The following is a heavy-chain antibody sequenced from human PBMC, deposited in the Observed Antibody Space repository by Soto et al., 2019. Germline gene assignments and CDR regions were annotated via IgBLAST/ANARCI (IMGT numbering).Heavy chain of an antibody. CDR3: ARDLAAGDY. Sequence: QVQLVQSGAEVKKPGASVIISCKASGYTFTNYYIHWVRQAPGQGLEWMGIINPTGGSTNYAQRFQGRVTLTMDTSTTTVYMELSSLRFEDTAVYYCARDLAAGDYWGQGTLVTVSS. J-gene: IGHJ4*02. CDR1: GYTFTNYY. V-gene: IGHV1-46*01. D-gene: IGHD6-13*01. CDR2: INPTGGST.